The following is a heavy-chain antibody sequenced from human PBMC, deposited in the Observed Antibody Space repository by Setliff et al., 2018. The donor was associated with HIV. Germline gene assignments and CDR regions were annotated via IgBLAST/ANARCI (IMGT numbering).Heavy chain of an antibody. V-gene: IGHV4-38-2*02. J-gene: IGHJ4*02. CDR2: IYASGNT. D-gene: IGHD1-1*01. CDR1: GYSISSGYY. Sequence: SETLSLTCTVSGYSISSGYYWGWIRQPPGKGLEWIGRIYASGNTNYNPSLKGRVTISIDTSKNQFSLRLTSVTAADTAVYYCATTTAPAGPFDYWGLGTLVTVSS. CDR3: ATTTAPAGPFDY.